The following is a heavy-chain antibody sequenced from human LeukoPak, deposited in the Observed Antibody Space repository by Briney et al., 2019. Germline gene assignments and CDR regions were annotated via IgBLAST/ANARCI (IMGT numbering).Heavy chain of an antibody. CDR3: ARDRARGRITMVRGVIREYYFDY. CDR1: GGSISSYY. CDR2: IYYSGST. V-gene: IGHV4-59*01. D-gene: IGHD3-10*01. Sequence: KPSETLSLTCTVSGGSISSYYWSWIRQPPGKGLEWIGYIYYSGSTNYSPSLKSRVTISVDTSKNQFSLKLSSVTAADTAVYYCARDRARGRITMVRGVIREYYFDYWGQGTLVTVSS. J-gene: IGHJ4*02.